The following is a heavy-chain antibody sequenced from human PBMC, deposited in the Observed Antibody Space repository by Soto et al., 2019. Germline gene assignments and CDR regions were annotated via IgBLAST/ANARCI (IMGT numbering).Heavy chain of an antibody. J-gene: IGHJ4*02. CDR2: ISYSGST. D-gene: IGHD4-17*01. V-gene: IGHV4-30-4*01. Sequence: QVQLQESGPGLVKPSQTLSLTCTVSGVSISSPDSFWSWIRQSPGEDLEWIGFISYSGSTSYDPSLKSRVAISLDTSKDQVSLEVTSVTAADTAIYYCARMTSVNSYYFDYWGQGTLVTVSS. CDR3: ARMTSVNSYYFDY. CDR1: GVSISSPDSF.